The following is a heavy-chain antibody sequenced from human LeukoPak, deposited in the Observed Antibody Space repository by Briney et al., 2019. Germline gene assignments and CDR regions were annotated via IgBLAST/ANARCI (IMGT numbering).Heavy chain of an antibody. CDR1: GYRFSNYW. D-gene: IGHD5-12*01. V-gene: IGHV5-51*01. CDR2: IYPGASVNGKSDT. J-gene: IGHJ4*02. CDR3: ARERGATGYDSGLDFDF. Sequence: GESLKISCQGSGYRFSNYWIGWVRQMPGKGLEWMGIIYPGASVNGKSDTRYSPSFQGQVTISADMSINTAYLQWSSLKASDTATYYCARERGATGYDSGLDFDFWGQGTLVTVSS.